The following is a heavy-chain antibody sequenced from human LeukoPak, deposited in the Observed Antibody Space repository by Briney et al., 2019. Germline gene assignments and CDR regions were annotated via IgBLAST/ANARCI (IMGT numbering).Heavy chain of an antibody. D-gene: IGHD1-26*01. V-gene: IGHV3-23*01. CDR2: ISVSGDST. CDR3: AKLREWELPDLFDY. CDR1: GFTFSYYG. J-gene: IGHJ4*02. Sequence: GGSLRLSCAASGFTFSYYGMTWVRQAPGKGLEWVSVISVSGDSTYYADSVRGRFTISRDNSKNTLYLQMNNLRAEDTAVYYCAKLREWELPDLFDYWGQGTLVTVSS.